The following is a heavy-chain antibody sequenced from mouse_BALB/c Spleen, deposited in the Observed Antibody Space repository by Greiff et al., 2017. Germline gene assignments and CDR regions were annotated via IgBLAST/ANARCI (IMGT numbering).Heavy chain of an antibody. J-gene: IGHJ3*01. CDR3: ARREDYYGSSYWFAY. Sequence: EVMLVESGPGLVKPSQSLSLTCTVTGYSITSDYAWNWIRQFPGNKLEWMGYISYSGSTSYNPSLKSRISITRDTSKNQFFLQLNSVTTEDTATYYCARREDYYGSSYWFAYWGQGTLVTVSA. CDR2: ISYSGST. CDR1: GYSITSDYA. V-gene: IGHV3-2*02. D-gene: IGHD1-1*01.